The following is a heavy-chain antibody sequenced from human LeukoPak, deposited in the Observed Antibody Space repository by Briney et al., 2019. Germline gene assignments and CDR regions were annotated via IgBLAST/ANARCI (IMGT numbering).Heavy chain of an antibody. D-gene: IGHD3-22*01. CDR1: GGSFSGYY. CDR3: ARTNYYDRDY. CDR2: INHSGST. Sequence: PSETLSLTCAVYGGSFSGYYWSWIRQPPGKGLGWIGEINHSGSTNYNPSLKSRVTISVDTSKNQFSLKLSSVTAADTAVYYCARTNYYDRDYWGQGTLVTVSS. V-gene: IGHV4-34*01. J-gene: IGHJ4*02.